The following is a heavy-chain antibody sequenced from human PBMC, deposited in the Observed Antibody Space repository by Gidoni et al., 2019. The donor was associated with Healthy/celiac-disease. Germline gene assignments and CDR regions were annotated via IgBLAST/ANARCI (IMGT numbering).Heavy chain of an antibody. Sequence: QLQLQESGPGLVKPSETLSLTCTVSGGSISSSSYYWGWIRQPPGKGLEWIGSIYYSGSTYYNPSLKSRVTISVDTSKSQFSLKLSSVTAADTAVYYCAREAYYYDSSGYYPDDAFDIWGQGTMVTVSS. CDR2: IYYSGST. J-gene: IGHJ3*02. V-gene: IGHV4-39*07. CDR3: AREAYYYDSSGYYPDDAFDI. CDR1: GGSISSSSYY. D-gene: IGHD3-22*01.